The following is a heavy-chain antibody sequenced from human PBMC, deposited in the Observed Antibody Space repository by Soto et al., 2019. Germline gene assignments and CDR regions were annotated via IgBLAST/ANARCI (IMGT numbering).Heavy chain of an antibody. CDR3: AREGSSSADYAFDI. CDR2: IWYDGSNR. CDR1: GFTFSTYT. V-gene: IGHV3-33*01. D-gene: IGHD6-6*01. Sequence: RGVLRLSCTASGFTFSTYTMHWVRQAPGKGLEWVAVIWYDGSNRYYVDSVRGRFTISRDNSKNTLYLQMNSLRAEDTAVYYCAREGSSSADYAFDIWGQGTMVTV. J-gene: IGHJ3*02.